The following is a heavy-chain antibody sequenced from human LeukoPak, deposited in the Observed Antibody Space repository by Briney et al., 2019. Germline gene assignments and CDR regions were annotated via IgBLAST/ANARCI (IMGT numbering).Heavy chain of an antibody. CDR1: GFTFSSYW. J-gene: IGHJ4*02. Sequence: GGSLRLSCAASGFTFSSYWMHCVRQAPGKGLVWVSCISSGGSETRYADSVKGRFTISRDNARNTLYLQMNSLTAEDTAVYYCATCRGGTCYSTGFDYWGQGTLVTVSS. CDR3: ATCRGGTCYSTGFDY. CDR2: ISSGGSET. D-gene: IGHD2-15*01. V-gene: IGHV3-74*01.